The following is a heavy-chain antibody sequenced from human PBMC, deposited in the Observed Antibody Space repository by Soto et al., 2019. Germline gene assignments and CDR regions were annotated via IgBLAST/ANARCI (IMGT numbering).Heavy chain of an antibody. Sequence: SVKVSCKASGGTFSSYAISWVRQAPGQGLEWMGGIIPIFGTANYAQKFQGGVTITADESTSTAYMELSSLRSEDTAVYYCARDRTRYCSSTSCYKPYYYGMDVWGQGTTVTVSS. CDR1: GGTFSSYA. D-gene: IGHD2-2*02. CDR3: ARDRTRYCSSTSCYKPYYYGMDV. V-gene: IGHV1-69*13. CDR2: IIPIFGTA. J-gene: IGHJ6*02.